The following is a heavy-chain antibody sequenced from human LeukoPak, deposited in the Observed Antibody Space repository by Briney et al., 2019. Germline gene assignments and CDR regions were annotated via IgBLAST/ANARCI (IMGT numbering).Heavy chain of an antibody. CDR1: GFTFSSYD. J-gene: IGHJ6*02. CDR3: ARGDYYDSSGYPQYYYYYGMDV. CDR2: ISYDGSNK. V-gene: IGHV3-30-3*01. D-gene: IGHD3-22*01. Sequence: GGSLRLSCAASGFTFSSYDMHWVRQAPGKGLEWVAVISYDGSNKYYADAVKGRFNISRDNSKHTLYLQMNSLRAGDTAVYYCARGDYYDSSGYPQYYYYYGMDVWGQGTTVTVSS.